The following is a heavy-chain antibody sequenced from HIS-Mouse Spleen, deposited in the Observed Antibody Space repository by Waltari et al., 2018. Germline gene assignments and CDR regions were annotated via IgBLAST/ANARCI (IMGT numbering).Heavy chain of an antibody. CDR1: GGSISRSSYY. CDR2: IYYSGST. V-gene: IGHV4-39*07. Sequence: QLQLQEPGPGLVKPSETLSLTCTVSGGSISRSSYYWGWIRQPPGKGLEWIGSIYYSGSTYYNPSLKSRVTISVDTSKNQFSLKLSSVTAADTAVYYCARETPRSYSSSPGWFDPWGQGTLVTVSS. D-gene: IGHD6-6*01. J-gene: IGHJ5*02. CDR3: ARETPRSYSSSPGWFDP.